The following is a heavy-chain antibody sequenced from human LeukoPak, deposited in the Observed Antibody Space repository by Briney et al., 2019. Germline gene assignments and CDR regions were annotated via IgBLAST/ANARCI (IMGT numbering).Heavy chain of an antibody. J-gene: IGHJ4*02. CDR2: IIAGTGIT. CDR1: GYNFTTYA. Sequence: GASVKVSCKASGYNFTTYANHWVRQAPGQRLEWMGWIIAGTGITQYSQKFQGRVTFTRDTSANAAYMEVSSLRSEDTALYFCARTSGSGSFYTNWGQGTLVTVSS. V-gene: IGHV1-3*01. CDR3: ARTSGSGSFYTN. D-gene: IGHD3-10*01.